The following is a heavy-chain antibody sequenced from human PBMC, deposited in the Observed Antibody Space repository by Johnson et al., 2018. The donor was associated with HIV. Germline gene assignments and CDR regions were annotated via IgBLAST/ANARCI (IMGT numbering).Heavy chain of an antibody. D-gene: IGHD6-19*01. V-gene: IGHV3-20*04. CDR3: ARDGGSGWYFAVDI. CDR1: GFTFDDYG. CDR2: INWNGGST. J-gene: IGHJ3*02. Sequence: VQLVESGGGLVQPGGSLRLSCAASGFTFDDYGMSWVRQAPGKGLEWVSGINWNGGSTCYADSVKGRFTISRDNAKNSLYLQMNSLRAEDTALYYCARDGGSGWYFAVDIWGQGTMVTVSS.